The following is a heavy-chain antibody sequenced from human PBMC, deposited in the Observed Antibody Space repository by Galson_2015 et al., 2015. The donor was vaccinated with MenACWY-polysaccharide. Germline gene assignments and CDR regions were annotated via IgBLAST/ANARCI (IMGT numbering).Heavy chain of an antibody. J-gene: IGHJ4*02. V-gene: IGHV1-2*02. CDR2: INPNSGAT. Sequence: SVKVSCKASGYTFTTHYFHWMRQAPGQGLEWMGSINPNSGATTYAQRFQGRVMMTRDTSISTVYMELSSLKSDDTAVYYCARGGGRYNFDYWGQGTLVTVST. CDR3: ARGGGRYNFDY. CDR1: GYTFTTHY. D-gene: IGHD1-26*01.